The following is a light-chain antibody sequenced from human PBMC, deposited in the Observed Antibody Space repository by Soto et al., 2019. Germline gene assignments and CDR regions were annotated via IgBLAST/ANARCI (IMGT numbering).Light chain of an antibody. CDR2: EVS. J-gene: IGLJ1*01. CDR3: SSHSATSPYV. CDR1: SSDVGGYKY. V-gene: IGLV2-14*01. Sequence: QSALTQPASVSGSPGQSITISCTGTSSDVGGYKYVSWYQQHPDKAPKLIIYEVSHRPSGISNRFSGSKSGNTASLTISGLHVEDEADYYCSSHSATSPYVFGTGTKVTVL.